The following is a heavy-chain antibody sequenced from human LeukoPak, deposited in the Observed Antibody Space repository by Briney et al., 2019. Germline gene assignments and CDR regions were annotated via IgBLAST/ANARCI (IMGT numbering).Heavy chain of an antibody. V-gene: IGHV1-2*02. CDR1: GYTFTGYY. D-gene: IGHD3-10*01. J-gene: IGHJ4*02. CDR2: INPNSGGT. Sequence: ASVKVSCKASGYTFTGYYMHWVRQAPGQGLEWMGWINPNSGGTNYAQKFQGRVTMTRDTSISTAYMELSRLRSDDTAVYYCARSYYGSGSYYNHYSDYWGQGTLVTVSS. CDR3: ARSYYGSGSYYNHYSDY.